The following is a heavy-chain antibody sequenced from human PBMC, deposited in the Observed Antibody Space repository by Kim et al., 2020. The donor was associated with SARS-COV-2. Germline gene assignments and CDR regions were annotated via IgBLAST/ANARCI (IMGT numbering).Heavy chain of an antibody. Sequence: NPNSGNTGYAKKFQGRVTMTRNTSISTAYMELISLRSEDTAVYYCASHGYWGQGTLVTVSS. V-gene: IGHV1-8*01. CDR2: NPNSGNT. J-gene: IGHJ4*02. CDR3: ASHGY.